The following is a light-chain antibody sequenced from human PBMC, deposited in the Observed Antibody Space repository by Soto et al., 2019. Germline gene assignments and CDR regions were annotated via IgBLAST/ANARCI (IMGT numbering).Light chain of an antibody. CDR2: GAS. CDR1: QSVSSSY. J-gene: IGKJ1*01. CDR3: QQYVSAPGT. V-gene: IGKV3-20*01. Sequence: EIVLTQSPGTLSLSPGERATLSCRASQSVSSSYLAWYQQKPGQAPRLLIYGASSRATGIPDRFSGRGSGTDLTLTITTLEPEDFAVYYCQQYVSAPGTFGQGTKGEIK.